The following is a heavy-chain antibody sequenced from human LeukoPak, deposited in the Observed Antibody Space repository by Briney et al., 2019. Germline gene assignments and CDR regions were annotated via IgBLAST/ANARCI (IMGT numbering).Heavy chain of an antibody. CDR2: ISSSGSNI. Sequence: PGGSLRLSCAASGFTFSDYYMSWVRQAPGKGLEWVSYISSSGSNIYYADSVKGRFTISRDNAKNSLYLQMNSLRAEDTAVYYCARTYYDFWSAPYNWFDPWGQGTLVTVSS. J-gene: IGHJ5*02. D-gene: IGHD3-3*01. CDR3: ARTYYDFWSAPYNWFDP. CDR1: GFTFSDYY. V-gene: IGHV3-11*01.